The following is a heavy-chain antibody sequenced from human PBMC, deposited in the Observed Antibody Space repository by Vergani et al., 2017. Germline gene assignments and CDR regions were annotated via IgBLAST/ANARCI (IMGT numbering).Heavy chain of an antibody. CDR1: GYTFTGYY. V-gene: IGHV1-2*02. CDR3: ARRINDMLTSNNPSYYYYGMDV. CDR2: INPNSGGT. Sequence: QVQLVQSGAEVKKPGASVKVSCKASGYTFTGYYMHWVRQAPGQGLEWMGWINPNSGGTKYAQKFQGRVTMTRDTSISTAYMGLSRLRSDDTAVYYCARRINDMLTSNNPSYYYYGMDVWSQGTTVTFSS. D-gene: IGHD3-9*01. J-gene: IGHJ6*02.